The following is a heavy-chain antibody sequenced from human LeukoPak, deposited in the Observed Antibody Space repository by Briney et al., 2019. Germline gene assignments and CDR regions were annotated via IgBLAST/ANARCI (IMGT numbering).Heavy chain of an antibody. V-gene: IGHV4-4*02. J-gene: IGHJ6*03. D-gene: IGHD3-16*02. Sequence: SGTLSLTCAVSGDSISNNWWSWVGQSPGKWLEWIGEIFHRGIPNYNPSLKSRVTMSIDKSNNQLSLKLNSVTAADTAVYYCARVMGASWFFYLDVWGKGTTVTVSS. CDR1: GDSISNNW. CDR3: ARVMGASWFFYLDV. CDR2: IFHRGIP.